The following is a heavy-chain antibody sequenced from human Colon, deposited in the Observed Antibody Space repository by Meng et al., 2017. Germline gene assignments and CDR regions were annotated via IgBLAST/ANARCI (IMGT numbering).Heavy chain of an antibody. J-gene: IGHJ1*01. CDR3: VQLLNGYFLS. V-gene: IGHV3-23*01. Sequence: EVQLLESGGGLIQPGWSLRLSCAASGFIFSTYSMIWVRQVPGKGLEWVSSITSSGDSAYYADSVKGRSTIFRDNSKNTLYLQMNSLRAEDTAIYNCVQLLNGYFLSWGQGTLVTVSS. D-gene: IGHD5-18*01. CDR2: ITSSGDSA. CDR1: GFIFSTYS.